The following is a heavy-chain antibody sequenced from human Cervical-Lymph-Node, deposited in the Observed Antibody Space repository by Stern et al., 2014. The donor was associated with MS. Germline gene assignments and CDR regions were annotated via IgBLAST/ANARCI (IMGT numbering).Heavy chain of an antibody. V-gene: IGHV4-59*08. J-gene: IGHJ4*02. CDR3: ATFFRSGSSYYFDY. CDR2: IYYSGST. D-gene: IGHD5-12*01. CDR1: GGSIRNYY. Sequence: QLQLQESGPGLVKPSETLSLTCTVSGGSIRNYYWSWIRQPPGKGLEWIGYIYYSGSTNSNPSLKSRVTMSVDPSKNLLSLKLTSVTAAVTAMYYCATFFRSGSSYYFDYWGQGTLVTVAS.